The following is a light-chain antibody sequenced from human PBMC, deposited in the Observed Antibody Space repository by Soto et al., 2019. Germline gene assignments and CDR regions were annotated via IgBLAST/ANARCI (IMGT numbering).Light chain of an antibody. V-gene: IGKV1-12*01. Sequence: DIQMTQSPSSVSASVGDRVTITCRASQGISSLFAWYQQKPGKAPNLLIHTASSLQSGVPSRFSGRGSGTDFTITISSLQPEDFATYYCQQANSFPLTFGGGTKVENK. CDR3: QQANSFPLT. CDR2: TAS. J-gene: IGKJ4*01. CDR1: QGISSL.